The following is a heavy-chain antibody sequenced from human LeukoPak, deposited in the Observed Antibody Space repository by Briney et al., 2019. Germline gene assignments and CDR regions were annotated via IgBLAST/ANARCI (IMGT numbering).Heavy chain of an antibody. Sequence: SETLSLTCTVSGGSISSYYWDWIRQPPGKGLEWIGTFYHGGSTYYNPSLKSRVTISVDTSKNQFSLNLTSVTAADTAVYYCARVPYYDILTGSWGPGYMDVWGKGTTVTISS. CDR1: GGSISSYY. J-gene: IGHJ6*03. V-gene: IGHV4-38-2*02. CDR2: FYHGGST. CDR3: ARVPYYDILTGSWGPGYMDV. D-gene: IGHD3-9*01.